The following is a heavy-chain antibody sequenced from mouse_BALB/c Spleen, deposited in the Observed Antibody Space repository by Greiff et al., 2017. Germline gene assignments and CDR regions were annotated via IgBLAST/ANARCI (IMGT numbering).Heavy chain of an antibody. V-gene: IGHV1-20*02. Sequence: VQLQQSGPELVKPGASVKISCKASGYSFTGYFMNWVMQSHGKSLEWIGRINPYNGDTFYNQKFKGKATLTVDKSSSTAHMELRSLASEDSAVYYCARGATATRYCEVWGAGTTVTVSS. D-gene: IGHD1-2*01. J-gene: IGHJ1*01. CDR1: GYSFTGYF. CDR2: INPYNGDT. CDR3: ARGATATRYCEV.